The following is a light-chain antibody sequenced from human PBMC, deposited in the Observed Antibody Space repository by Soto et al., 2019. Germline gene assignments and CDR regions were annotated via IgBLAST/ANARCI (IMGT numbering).Light chain of an antibody. J-gene: IGKJ1*01. CDR3: QHYNSYSPRT. V-gene: IGKV1-5*03. Sequence: DIQMTQSPSTLSASVGDRVAITCQASQSMSSWLTWYQQKPGKAPKLLIYKASSLESGVPSRFSGSGSGTEFTLTISSLQPDDFATYYCQHYNSYSPRTFGQGTKVEIK. CDR2: KAS. CDR1: QSMSSW.